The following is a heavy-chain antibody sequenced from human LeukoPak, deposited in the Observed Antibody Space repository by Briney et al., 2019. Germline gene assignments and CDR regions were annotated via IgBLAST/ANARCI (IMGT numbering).Heavy chain of an antibody. CDR3: ARDRGETYCSGGSCYRLGYGMDV. CDR1: GCSISSYY. Sequence: SETLSLTCTVSGCSISSYYWSWIRQPPGKGLEWIGDIYYSGSTNYNPSLKSRVTISVDTSKNQFSLKLSSVTAADTAVYYCARDRGETYCSGGSCYRLGYGMDVWGKGTTVTVSS. J-gene: IGHJ6*04. D-gene: IGHD2-15*01. CDR2: IYYSGST. V-gene: IGHV4-59*01.